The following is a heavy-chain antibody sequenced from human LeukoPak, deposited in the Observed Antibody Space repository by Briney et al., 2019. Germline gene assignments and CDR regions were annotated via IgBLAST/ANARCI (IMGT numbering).Heavy chain of an antibody. D-gene: IGHD3/OR15-3a*01. Sequence: ASVKVSCKASGYTFTGYYMHWVRQAPGQGLEWMGWINPNSGGTNYAQKFQGRVTMTRDTSISTAYMELSRPRSDDTAVYYCARGRDFWTGYYTDYDYWGQGTLVTVSS. V-gene: IGHV1-2*02. CDR3: ARGRDFWTGYYTDYDY. J-gene: IGHJ4*02. CDR2: INPNSGGT. CDR1: GYTFTGYY.